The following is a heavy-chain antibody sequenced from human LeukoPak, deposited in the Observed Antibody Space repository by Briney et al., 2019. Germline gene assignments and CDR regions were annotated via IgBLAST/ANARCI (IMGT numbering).Heavy chain of an antibody. CDR3: ATVTKVDFDY. CDR2: VSVAGTGR. D-gene: IGHD4-11*01. Sequence: GGSLRLSCAASGFTFSSYTFYWFRLAPGKGLEWVASVSVAGTGRYFPGSVEGRFAISRDDSKKSVFLQMSNLRHEDTAVYFCATVTKVDFDYWGQGTLVTVSS. CDR1: GFTFSSYT. J-gene: IGHJ4*02. V-gene: IGHV3-30*09.